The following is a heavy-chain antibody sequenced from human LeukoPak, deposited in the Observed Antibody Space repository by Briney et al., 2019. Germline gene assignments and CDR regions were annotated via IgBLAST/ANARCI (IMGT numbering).Heavy chain of an antibody. V-gene: IGHV3-7*01. CDR2: VKKDASEK. J-gene: IGHJ1*01. CDR1: GFTFSNNW. Sequence: GGSLRLSGAASGFTFSNNWMTWVCQAPGKGLEWVATVKKDASEKYYVDSVKGRFTISRDNAKNSLYLQMNSLRAEDTAVYYCARSPFDSPPNKYFHHWGQGTLVTVSS. D-gene: IGHD3-22*01. CDR3: ARSPFDSPPNKYFHH.